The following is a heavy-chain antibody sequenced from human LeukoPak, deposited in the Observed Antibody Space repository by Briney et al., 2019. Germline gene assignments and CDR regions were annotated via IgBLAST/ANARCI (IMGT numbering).Heavy chain of an antibody. CDR1: GGTFSSYA. J-gene: IGHJ3*02. D-gene: IGHD3-3*01. CDR2: IIPNFGTA. CDR3: ARGTGFLEWLSAFDI. Sequence: SVKVSCKASGGTFSSYAISWVRQAPGQGLEWMGGIIPNFGTANYAQKFQGRVTITTDESTSTAYMELSSLRSEDTAVYYCARGTGFLEWLSAFDIWGQGTMVTVSS. V-gene: IGHV1-69*05.